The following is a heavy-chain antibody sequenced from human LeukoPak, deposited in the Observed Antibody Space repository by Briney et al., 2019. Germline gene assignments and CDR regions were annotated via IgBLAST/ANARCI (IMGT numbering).Heavy chain of an antibody. V-gene: IGHV3-NL1*01. Sequence: GGSLRLSCAASGFTFRSFAMHWVRQAPGKGLEWVSVISGNGGVTYYADSVKGRFTISRDNSKNTLYLQMNSLRAEDTAVYYCAKDHGFPSFGDYYYMDVWGKGTTVTVSS. D-gene: IGHD2-2*03. CDR2: ISGNGGVT. CDR1: GFTFRSFA. J-gene: IGHJ6*03. CDR3: AKDHGFPSFGDYYYMDV.